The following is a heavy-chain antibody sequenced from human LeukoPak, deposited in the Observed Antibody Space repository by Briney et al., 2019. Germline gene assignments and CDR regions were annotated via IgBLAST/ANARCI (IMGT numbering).Heavy chain of an antibody. CDR1: GFTFSNYL. V-gene: IGHV3-23*01. CDR3: ATQRWLQSGTINCFDY. Sequence: GGSLRLSCAASGFTFSNYLMSWVRQAPGKGLEWVSAISGNGVDTYYADSVKGRFTISRDNSKNTLYLQMNSLRPDDTAVYYCATQRWLQSGTINCFDYWGQGTLVTVSS. D-gene: IGHD5-24*01. J-gene: IGHJ4*02. CDR2: ISGNGVDT.